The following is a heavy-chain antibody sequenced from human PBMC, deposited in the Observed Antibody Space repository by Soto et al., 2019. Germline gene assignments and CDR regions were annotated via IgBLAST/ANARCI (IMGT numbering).Heavy chain of an antibody. V-gene: IGHV3-48*03. D-gene: IGHD3-16*01. J-gene: IGHJ4*02. CDR1: GFTFSTYE. Sequence: GGSLRLSCAASGFTFSTYEMNWARHTPGKGLEWVSFIRSSGGTILYADSVKGRFTISRDNAKNSLYLQMNSLRAEDTAVYYCARGLYYSEYWGQGTLVTVSS. CDR3: ARGLYYSEY. CDR2: IRSSGGTI.